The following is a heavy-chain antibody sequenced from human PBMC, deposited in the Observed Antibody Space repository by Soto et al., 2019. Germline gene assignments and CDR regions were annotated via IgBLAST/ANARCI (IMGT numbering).Heavy chain of an antibody. CDR2: IGTAGDT. J-gene: IGHJ6*03. CDR1: GFTFSSYD. D-gene: IGHD3-9*01. Sequence: PGGSLRLSCAASGFTFSSYDMHWVRQATGKGLEWVSAIGTAGDTYYPGSVKGRFTISRENAKNSLYLQMNSLRAGDTAVYYCARASGYYDILTGYYRAGSMDVWGKGTTVTV. CDR3: ARASGYYDILTGYYRAGSMDV. V-gene: IGHV3-13*01.